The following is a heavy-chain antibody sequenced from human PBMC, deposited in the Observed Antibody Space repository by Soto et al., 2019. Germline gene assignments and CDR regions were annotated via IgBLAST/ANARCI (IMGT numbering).Heavy chain of an antibody. D-gene: IGHD2-21*01. Sequence: HPGGSLRLSCAASGFTFSDHYMDCVRQAPGNGQGWVARTRNKANSYTTEYAASVKGRFIISRDDSKNSLYLQMNSLNIEDTAVYYCVRASGGHYQFRYFDLWGRGTLVTV. J-gene: IGHJ2*01. CDR3: VRASGGHYQFRYFDL. V-gene: IGHV3-72*01. CDR1: GFTFSDHY. CDR2: TRNKANSYTT.